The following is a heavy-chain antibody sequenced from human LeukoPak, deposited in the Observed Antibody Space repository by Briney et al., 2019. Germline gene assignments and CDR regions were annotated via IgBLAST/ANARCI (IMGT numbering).Heavy chain of an antibody. CDR2: TYYSGST. CDR1: GGSISSSSYY. V-gene: IGHV4-39*01. D-gene: IGHD1-26*01. Sequence: KASETLSLTCTVSGGSISSSSYYWGWIRQPPGKGLEWIGSTYYSGSTYYNPSLKSRVTISVDTSKNQFSLKLSSVTAADTAVYYCARHSGPKVQEYSGSLDAFDIWGQGTMVTVSS. CDR3: ARHSGPKVQEYSGSLDAFDI. J-gene: IGHJ3*02.